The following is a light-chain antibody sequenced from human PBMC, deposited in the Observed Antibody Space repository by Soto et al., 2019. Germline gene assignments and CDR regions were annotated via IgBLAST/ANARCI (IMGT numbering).Light chain of an antibody. Sequence: QSVLTQPPSVSAAPGQTVTISCSGSSSNIGSNYVSWYQQLPGTAPKLLMYDDNKRPSGIPARFSGAKSGTSATLGITGLQTGDEADYYWGTWDSSLSAGVFGGGTKLTVL. CDR2: DDN. CDR1: SSNIGSNY. CDR3: GTWDSSLSAGV. V-gene: IGLV1-51*01. J-gene: IGLJ2*01.